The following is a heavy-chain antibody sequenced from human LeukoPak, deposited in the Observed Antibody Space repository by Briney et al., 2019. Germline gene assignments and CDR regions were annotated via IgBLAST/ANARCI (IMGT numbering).Heavy chain of an antibody. J-gene: IGHJ5*02. CDR2: INHSGST. Sequence: SETLSLTCTVSGGSISSYYWSWIRQPPGKGLEWIGEINHSGSTNYNPSLKSRVTISVDTSKNQFSLKLSSVTAADTAVYYCARGRRDIVVVPAARNWFDPWGQGTLVTVSS. V-gene: IGHV4-34*01. D-gene: IGHD2-2*01. CDR3: ARGRRDIVVVPAARNWFDP. CDR1: GGSISSYY.